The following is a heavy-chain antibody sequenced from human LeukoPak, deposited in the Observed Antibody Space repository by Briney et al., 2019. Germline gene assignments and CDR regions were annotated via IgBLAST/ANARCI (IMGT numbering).Heavy chain of an antibody. CDR2: IYYSGST. Sequence: PSETLSLTCTVSGGSISSYYWSWIRQPPGKGLEWIGYIYYSGSTNYNPSLKSRVTISVDTSKNQFSLKLSSVTAADTAVYYCARRGTLKCIDCFDYWGQGTLVTVSS. J-gene: IGHJ4*02. V-gene: IGHV4-59*01. CDR1: GGSISSYY. CDR3: ARRGTLKCIDCFDY. D-gene: IGHD1-26*01.